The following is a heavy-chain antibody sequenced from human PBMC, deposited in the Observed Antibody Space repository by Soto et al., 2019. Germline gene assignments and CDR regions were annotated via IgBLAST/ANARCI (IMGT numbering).Heavy chain of an antibody. D-gene: IGHD6-13*01. CDR3: AKILPGIAAAGPFDY. CDR1: GFPFSSYG. Sequence: GGSLRLSCAASGFPFSSYGMHWVRQAPGKGLEWVAVISYDGSNKYYADSVKGRFTISRDNSKNTLYLQMNSLRAEDTAVYYCAKILPGIAAAGPFDYWGQGTLVTVSS. CDR2: ISYDGSNK. J-gene: IGHJ4*02. V-gene: IGHV3-30*18.